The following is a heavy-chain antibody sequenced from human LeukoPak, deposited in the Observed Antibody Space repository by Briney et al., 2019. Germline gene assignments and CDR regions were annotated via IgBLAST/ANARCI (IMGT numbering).Heavy chain of an antibody. D-gene: IGHD6-13*01. J-gene: IGHJ4*02. CDR2: ISGSGGST. CDR3: ASSPGQQLAMGMGIDY. V-gene: IGHV3-23*01. CDR1: GGTFSSYA. Sequence: SCKASGGTFSSYAMSWVRQAPGKGLEWVSAISGSGGSTYYADSVKGRFTISRDNAKNSLYLQMNSLRAEDTAVYYCASSPGQQLAMGMGIDYWGQGTLVTVSS.